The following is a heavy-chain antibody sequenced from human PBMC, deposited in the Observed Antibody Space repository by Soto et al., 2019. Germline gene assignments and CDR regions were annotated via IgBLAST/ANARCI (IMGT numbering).Heavy chain of an antibody. CDR2: INPKNGDT. D-gene: IGHD2-15*01. J-gene: IGHJ6*04. V-gene: IGHV1-2*02. CDR1: GYTFIGFS. Sequence: VASVKVSCKASGYTFIGFSLHWVRQAPGQGLEWLGWINPKNGDTNYAQKFQGRVTMTRDTSINTVYMELNSLKSDDTAVYYCSKGRWTVGHCSGGSCYDGMDVPPKATTVTVS. CDR3: SKGRWTVGHCSGGSCYDGMDV.